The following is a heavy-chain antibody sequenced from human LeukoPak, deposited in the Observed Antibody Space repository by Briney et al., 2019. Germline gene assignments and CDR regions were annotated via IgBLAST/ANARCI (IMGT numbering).Heavy chain of an antibody. CDR2: IYYRGST. Sequence: SETLSLTCTVSGGSISSGGYYWSWIRQPPGKGLEWIGYIYYRGSTNYNPSLKSRVSISVDTSKNQFSLRLNSATAADTAVYYCARGGDYGDLRYFDYWGQGTLVTVSS. CDR1: GGSISSGGYY. CDR3: ARGGDYGDLRYFDY. J-gene: IGHJ4*02. D-gene: IGHD4-17*01. V-gene: IGHV4-61*08.